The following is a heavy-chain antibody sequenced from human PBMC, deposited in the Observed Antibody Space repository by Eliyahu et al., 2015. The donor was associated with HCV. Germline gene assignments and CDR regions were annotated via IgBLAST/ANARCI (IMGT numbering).Heavy chain of an antibody. V-gene: IGHV3-7*01. D-gene: IGHD6-19*01. Sequence: EVQLVESGGGLVQPGGSLRLSCAASEFTFSNYWMSWVRQAPGKGLEWVANIKRDGSEKYYVGSVRGRFTISRDNAKNSLYLQMNSLRVEDTAMYYCAREGSSAWYLNDWFDSWGQGTRVIVSS. CDR1: EFTFSNYW. J-gene: IGHJ5*01. CDR2: IKRDGSEK. CDR3: AREGSSAWYLNDWFDS.